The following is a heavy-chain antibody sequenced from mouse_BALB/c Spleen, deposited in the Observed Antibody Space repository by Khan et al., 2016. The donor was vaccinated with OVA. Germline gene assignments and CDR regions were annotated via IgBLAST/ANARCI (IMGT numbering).Heavy chain of an antibody. V-gene: IGHV3-2*02. Sequence: EVQLVESGPGLVKPSQSLSLTCTVTGYSITSDYAWDWIRQFPGNKLEWMGYISYGGSTSYNPSLKSRISITRDTSKNQFFLQLNSVTTEDTATYYGARKNWYGDAMDYWGQGTSVTVSA. J-gene: IGHJ4*01. CDR2: ISYGGST. D-gene: IGHD1-2*01. CDR3: ARKNWYGDAMDY. CDR1: GYSITSDYA.